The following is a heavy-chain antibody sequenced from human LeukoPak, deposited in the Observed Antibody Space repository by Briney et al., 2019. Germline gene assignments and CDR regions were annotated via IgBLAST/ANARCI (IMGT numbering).Heavy chain of an antibody. J-gene: IGHJ3*02. Sequence: PSQTLSLTCTVSGGSISSGDYYWSWIRQPPGKGLEWIGYIYYSGSTYHNPSLKSRVTISVDTYKNQFSLKLSSVTAADTAVYYCARAFDDSSGYPQDIWGQGTMVTVSS. CDR2: IYYSGST. CDR1: GGSISSGDYY. V-gene: IGHV4-30-4*01. CDR3: ARAFDDSSGYPQDI. D-gene: IGHD3-22*01.